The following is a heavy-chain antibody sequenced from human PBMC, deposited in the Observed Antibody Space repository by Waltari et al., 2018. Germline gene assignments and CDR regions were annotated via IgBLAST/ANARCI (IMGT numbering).Heavy chain of an antibody. D-gene: IGHD3-22*01. Sequence: QVQLVESGGGVVQPGRSLRLSCAASEFTSSSYAMPWVRQAPGKGLEWVAVISYNERNIYYVDSVKGRFTISRDNSKKTLYLQMNSLRPEDTAMYYCVRDFCDRTKCHGMDVWGQGTTVTVSS. CDR2: ISYNERNI. J-gene: IGHJ6*02. V-gene: IGHV3-30*04. CDR1: EFTSSSYA. CDR3: VRDFCDRTKCHGMDV.